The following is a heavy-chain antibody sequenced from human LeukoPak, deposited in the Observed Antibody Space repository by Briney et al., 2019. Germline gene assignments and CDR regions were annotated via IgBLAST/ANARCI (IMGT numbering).Heavy chain of an antibody. V-gene: IGHV3-23*01. CDR1: GFTFSSYS. CDR2: ISGSGGST. D-gene: IGHD6-13*01. CDR3: AKAPMEDSWYIHFDY. Sequence: GGSLRLSCAASGFTFSSYSMNWVRQAPGKGLEWVSAISGSGGSTYYADSVKGRFTISRDNSKNTLYLQINSLRAEDTAIYYCAKAPMEDSWYIHFDYWGQGTLVTVSS. J-gene: IGHJ4*02.